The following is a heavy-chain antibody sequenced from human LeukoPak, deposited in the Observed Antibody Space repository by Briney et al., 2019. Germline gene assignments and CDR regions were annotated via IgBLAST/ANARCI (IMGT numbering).Heavy chain of an antibody. V-gene: IGHV4-34*01. CDR1: GGSFSGYY. CDR2: INHSGST. D-gene: IGHD3-10*01. Sequence: SETLSLTCAVYGGSFSGYYWSWIRQPPGKGLEWIGEINHSGSTYYNPSLKSRVTISVDRSKNQFSLKLGSVTAADTAVYYCARARLDYYGSGATFDYWGQGTLVTVSS. J-gene: IGHJ4*02. CDR3: ARARLDYYGSGATFDY.